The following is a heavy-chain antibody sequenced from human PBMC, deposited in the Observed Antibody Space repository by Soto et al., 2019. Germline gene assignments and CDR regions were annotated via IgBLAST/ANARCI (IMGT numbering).Heavy chain of an antibody. V-gene: IGHV3-7*05. J-gene: IGHJ1*01. CDR1: GFTFSSYW. Sequence: GGSLRLSCAASGFTFSSYWMTWVRQAPGKGLEWVANIKQDGSEKYYMDSVKGRFTISRDNAKNSLYLQMNSLRDEDTAVYYCARDPLHFHYWGQGTLVTVSS. CDR3: ARDPLHFHY. D-gene: IGHD3-10*01. CDR2: IKQDGSEK.